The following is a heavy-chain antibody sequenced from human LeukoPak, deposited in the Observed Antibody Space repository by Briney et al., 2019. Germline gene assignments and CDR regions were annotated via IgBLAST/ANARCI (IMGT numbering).Heavy chain of an antibody. CDR1: GFTFSNYN. D-gene: IGHD2-2*01. J-gene: IGHJ4*02. Sequence: GGSLRLSCAASGFTFSNYNMNSVRQAPGEGLEWVASISGSSQYIYYSDSLKGRFTISRDNAKNSLYLQMDSLRAEDTAVYFCARDRQTSCSSSTCSFDHFDYWGQGALVTVSS. V-gene: IGHV3-21*01. CDR2: ISGSSQYI. CDR3: ARDRQTSCSSSTCSFDHFDY.